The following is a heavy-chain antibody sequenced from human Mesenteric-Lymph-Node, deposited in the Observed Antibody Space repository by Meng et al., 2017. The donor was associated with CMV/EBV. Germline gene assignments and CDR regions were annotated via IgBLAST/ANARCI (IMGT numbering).Heavy chain of an antibody. CDR2: INHSGST. D-gene: IGHD3-10*01. CDR1: GGSFSGYY. V-gene: IGHV4-34*01. Sequence: VYGGSFSGYYWSWIRQPPGKGLEWIGEINHSGSTNYNPSLKSRVTISVDTSKNQFSLKLSSVTAADTAVYYCARGSRITMVRGVIDWGQGTLVTVSS. J-gene: IGHJ4*02. CDR3: ARGSRITMVRGVID.